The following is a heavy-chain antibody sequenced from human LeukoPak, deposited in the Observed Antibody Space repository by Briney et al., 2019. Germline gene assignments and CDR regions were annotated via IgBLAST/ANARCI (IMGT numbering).Heavy chain of an antibody. D-gene: IGHD3-22*01. CDR3: AVRGGDDSRGYYYY. Sequence: PSETLSLTCAVSGGSISSSNWWSWVRQPPGKGLEWIGEIYHSGSTNYNPSLKSRVTISVDKSKNQFSLKLSSVTAADTAVYYCAVRGGDDSRGYYYYWGQGTLVTVSS. J-gene: IGHJ4*02. CDR2: IYHSGST. V-gene: IGHV4-4*02. CDR1: GGSISSSNW.